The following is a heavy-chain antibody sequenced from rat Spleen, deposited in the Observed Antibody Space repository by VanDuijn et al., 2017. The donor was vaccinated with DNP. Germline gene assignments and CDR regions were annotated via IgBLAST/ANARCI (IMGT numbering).Heavy chain of an antibody. CDR1: GYTFTSYF. CDR2: INTGSGST. Sequence: QVQLQQSGAELAKPGSSVKISCKASGYTFTSYFITWIKQTTGQGLEYIGYINTGSGSTNYNEKFKGKATLTVDQSSSTAFMQLSSLTPDDSAVYYCARRRLPYWYFDFWGPGTMVTVSS. J-gene: IGHJ1*01. V-gene: IGHV1-43*01. D-gene: IGHD1-4*01. CDR3: ARRRLPYWYFDF.